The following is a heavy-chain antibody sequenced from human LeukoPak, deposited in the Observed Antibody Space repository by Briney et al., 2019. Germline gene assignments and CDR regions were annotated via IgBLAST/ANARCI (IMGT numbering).Heavy chain of an antibody. CDR3: AKGGAAADYYFDY. V-gene: IGHV3-23*01. CDR1: EFTFSNYA. D-gene: IGHD6-13*01. CDR2: ISGGGGST. J-gene: IGHJ4*02. Sequence: GGSLRLSCAASEFTFSNYAMAWVRQAPGKGLQWVSAISGGGGSTSYADSVKGRFTISRDNSKNTLYLQMNSLRPEDAAVYYCAKGGAAADYYFDYWGQGTLVIVSS.